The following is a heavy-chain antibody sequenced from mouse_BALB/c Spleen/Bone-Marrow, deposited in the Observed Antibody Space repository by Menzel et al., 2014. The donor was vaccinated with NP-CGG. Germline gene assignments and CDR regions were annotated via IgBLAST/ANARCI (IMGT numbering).Heavy chain of an antibody. Sequence: EVQLVESGAELVKPGASVKLSCTASGFNIKDTYMHWVKQRPEQGLEWIGRIDPANGNTKYDPKFQGKATITADTSSNTPSLQLSSLTSEDTVVYYCARDHSGDYFDYCGQGTTLTVSS. J-gene: IGHJ2*01. CDR2: IDPANGNT. V-gene: IGHV14-3*02. CDR3: ARDHSGDYFDY. CDR1: GFNIKDTY.